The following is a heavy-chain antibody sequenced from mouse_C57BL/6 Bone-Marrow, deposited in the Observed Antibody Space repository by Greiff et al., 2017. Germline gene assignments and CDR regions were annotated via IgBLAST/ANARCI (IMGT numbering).Heavy chain of an antibody. V-gene: IGHV1-82*01. D-gene: IGHD1-1*01. CDR1: GYAFSSSW. CDR3: ARSDYYGSRRWYFDV. CDR2: IYPGDGDT. Sequence: QVHVKQSGPELVKPGASVKISCKASGYAFSSSWMNWVKQRPGKGLEWIGRIYPGDGDTNYNGKFKGKATLTADKSSSTAYMQLSSLTSEDSAVYFCARSDYYGSRRWYFDVWGTGTTVTVSS. J-gene: IGHJ1*03.